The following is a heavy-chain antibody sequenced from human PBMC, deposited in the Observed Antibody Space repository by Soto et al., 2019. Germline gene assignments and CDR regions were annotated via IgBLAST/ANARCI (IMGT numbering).Heavy chain of an antibody. CDR3: ARQGWGSGSYRYNWFDP. CDR1: GGSISSSSYY. V-gene: IGHV4-39*01. Sequence: PSETLSLTCTIFGGSISSSSYYWGWIRQPPGKGLEWIGSIYYSGSTYYNPSLKSRVTISVDTSKNQFSLKLTSVTAADTAVYYCARQGWGSGSYRYNWFDPWGQGTLVT. J-gene: IGHJ5*02. CDR2: IYYSGST. D-gene: IGHD3-10*01.